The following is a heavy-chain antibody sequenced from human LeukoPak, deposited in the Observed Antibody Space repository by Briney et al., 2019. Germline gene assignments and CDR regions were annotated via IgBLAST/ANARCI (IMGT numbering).Heavy chain of an antibody. CDR2: INPSGGST. Sequence: GASVKVSCKASGYTFTSYYMHWVRQAPGQGLEWMGIINPSGGSTSYAQKFQGRVTMTRDTSTSIVYMELSSLRSEDTAVYYCARRAVAGTTDPWGQGTLVTVSS. D-gene: IGHD6-19*01. J-gene: IGHJ5*02. CDR3: ARRAVAGTTDP. V-gene: IGHV1-46*01. CDR1: GYTFTSYY.